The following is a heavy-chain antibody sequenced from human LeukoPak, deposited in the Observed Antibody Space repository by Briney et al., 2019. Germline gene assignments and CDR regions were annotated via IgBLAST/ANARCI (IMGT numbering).Heavy chain of an antibody. CDR3: AIIAAASGWYFDL. CDR2: ISTSGST. D-gene: IGHD6-13*01. V-gene: IGHV4-4*07. J-gene: IGHJ2*01. CDR1: GGSISDYY. Sequence: SETLSLTCTVSGGSISDYYWSWIRQPAGKGLEWIGRISTSGSTNYNPSPKSRVTMSVDTSKNQFSLKLSSVTAADTAVYYCAIIAAASGWYFDLWGRGTLVTVSS.